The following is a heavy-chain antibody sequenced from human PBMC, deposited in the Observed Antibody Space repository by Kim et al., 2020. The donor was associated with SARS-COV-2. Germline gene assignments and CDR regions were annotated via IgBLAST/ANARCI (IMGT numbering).Heavy chain of an antibody. CDR3: ATPHASGRYIAFYF. V-gene: IGHV4-39*01. J-gene: IGHJ3*01. Sequence: SETLSLTCTVSGASISSHSYYWGWHRQPPGKGLEWIGSIYYSGGTYYSPSLKSPVTISLDTYKNQFSLKLSSVTASDTAMYYCATPHASGRYIAFYFWC. D-gene: IGHD3-10*01. CDR1: GASISSHSYY. CDR2: IYYSGGT.